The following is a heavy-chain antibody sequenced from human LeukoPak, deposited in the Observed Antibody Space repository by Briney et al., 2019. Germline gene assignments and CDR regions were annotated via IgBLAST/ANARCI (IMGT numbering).Heavy chain of an antibody. CDR2: INHSGST. V-gene: IGHV4-34*01. J-gene: IGHJ5*02. D-gene: IGHD3-10*02. CDR1: GGSFSGYY. Sequence: PSETLSLTCAVYGGSFSGYYWSWIRQPPGKGLEWIGEINHSGSTNYNPSLKNRVTISVDTSKNQFSLKLSSVTAADTAVYYCARGSLFLWFDPWGQGTLVTVSS. CDR3: ARGSLFLWFDP.